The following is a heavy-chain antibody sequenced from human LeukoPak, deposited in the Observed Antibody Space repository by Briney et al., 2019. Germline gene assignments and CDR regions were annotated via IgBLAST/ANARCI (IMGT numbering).Heavy chain of an antibody. CDR1: GFTFSNYG. CDR2: ISSSSSTI. V-gene: IGHV3-48*01. Sequence: PGGSLRLSCAAAGFTFSNYGMSWGRQAPGKGVGWGSYISSSSSTIYYADSVRGRFTISRDNVKNSLYLQMSRLRAEDTSGYYFVRAPDKGTIIVVVMYYFVYWGQGALVTVSS. J-gene: IGHJ4*02. CDR3: VRAPDKGTIIVVVMYYFVY. D-gene: IGHD3-22*01.